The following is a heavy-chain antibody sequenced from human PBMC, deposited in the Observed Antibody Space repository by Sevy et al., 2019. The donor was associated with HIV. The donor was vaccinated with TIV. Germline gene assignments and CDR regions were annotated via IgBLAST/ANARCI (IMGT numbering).Heavy chain of an antibody. CDR3: ARKGGPYDIGFDP. CDR2: ISSSGTTI. D-gene: IGHD3-22*01. V-gene: IGHV3-48*03. CDR1: GFTFSSYE. Sequence: GESLKISCAASGFTFSSYEMTWVRQAPGKGLEWISSISSSGTTIYYGDSVGGRFTISRDNPKNSLYLQMNSLRAEDTAFYYCARKGGPYDIGFDPWGQGTLVTVSS. J-gene: IGHJ5*02.